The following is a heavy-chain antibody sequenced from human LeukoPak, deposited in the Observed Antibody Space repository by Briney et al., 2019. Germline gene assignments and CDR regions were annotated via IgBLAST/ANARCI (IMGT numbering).Heavy chain of an antibody. Sequence: GGSLRLSCAASGFTFSSYAMTWVRQSPGKGLEWVSGISADGSSKYYADSVKGRFTISRDNSKNTVDLQLNSLRAEDMAVYCCAKVRTAAPDDAFDIWGQGTMVSVSS. CDR3: AKVRTAAPDDAFDI. D-gene: IGHD6-13*01. CDR2: ISADGSSK. J-gene: IGHJ3*02. V-gene: IGHV3-23*01. CDR1: GFTFSSYA.